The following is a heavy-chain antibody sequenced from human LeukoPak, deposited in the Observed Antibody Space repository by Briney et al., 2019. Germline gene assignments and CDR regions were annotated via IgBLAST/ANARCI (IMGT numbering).Heavy chain of an antibody. CDR1: GGTFSSYA. Sequence: SVKVSCKASGGTFSSYAISWVRQAPGQGLEWMGGIIPIFGTANYAQKFQGRVTITADESTSTAYMELSSLRSEDTAVYYCAKGEIQLWLKAAFDIWGQGTMVTASS. D-gene: IGHD5-18*01. V-gene: IGHV1-69*01. J-gene: IGHJ3*02. CDR3: AKGEIQLWLKAAFDI. CDR2: IIPIFGTA.